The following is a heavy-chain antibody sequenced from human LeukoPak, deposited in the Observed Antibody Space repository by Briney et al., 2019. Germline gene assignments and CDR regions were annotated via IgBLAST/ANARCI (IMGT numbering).Heavy chain of an antibody. J-gene: IGHJ4*02. CDR3: AREALRHYDILTGLDY. D-gene: IGHD3-9*01. V-gene: IGHV1-46*01. CDR1: GYTFTSYY. Sequence: GASVKVSCKASGYTFTSYYMHWVRQAPGQGLEWMGIINPSGGSTSYAQKFQGRVTMTRDTSTSTVYMELSSLRSEDTAVYYCAREALRHYDILTGLDYWGQGTLVTVSS. CDR2: INPSGGST.